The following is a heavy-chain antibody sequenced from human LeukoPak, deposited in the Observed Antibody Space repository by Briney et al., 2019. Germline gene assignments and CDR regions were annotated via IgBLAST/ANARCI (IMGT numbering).Heavy chain of an antibody. CDR1: GFTFSSYG. CDR2: ISYDGSNK. V-gene: IGHV3-30*18. D-gene: IGHD3-10*01. CDR3: AKVGYYGSGVMDDAFDI. Sequence: GRSLRLSCAASGFTFSSYGMHWVRQAPGKGLEWVAVISYDGSNKYYADSVKGRFTISRDNSKNTLYLQMNSLRAEDTAVYYCAKVGYYGSGVMDDAFDIWGQGTMVTVSS. J-gene: IGHJ3*02.